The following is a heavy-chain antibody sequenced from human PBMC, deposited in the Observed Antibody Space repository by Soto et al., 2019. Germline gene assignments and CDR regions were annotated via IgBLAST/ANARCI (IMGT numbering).Heavy chain of an antibody. J-gene: IGHJ4*02. Sequence: TLSLTCTVSGGSISSGDYYWSWIRQPPGKGLEWIGYIYYSGSTYYNPSLKSRVTISVDTSKNQFSLKLSSVTAADTAVYYCAREFGRGAWYYFDYWGQGTLVTVSS. V-gene: IGHV4-30-4*01. D-gene: IGHD3-16*01. CDR2: IYYSGST. CDR1: GGSISSGDYY. CDR3: AREFGRGAWYYFDY.